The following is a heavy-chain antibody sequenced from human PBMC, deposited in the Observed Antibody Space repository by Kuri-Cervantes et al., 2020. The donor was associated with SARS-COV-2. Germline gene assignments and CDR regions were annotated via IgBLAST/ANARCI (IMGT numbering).Heavy chain of an antibody. CDR1: GFTFRRYA. CDR3: ARDRLGVHDS. Sequence: GGSLRLSCAASGFTFRRYAMHWVRQAPGKGLEWVAFTSSDGTNKDYLASGKGRFTISRDNSQNTLYLQMQSLRSEDSAFYYCARDRLGVHDSWGQGTLVTVSS. J-gene: IGHJ4*02. V-gene: IGHV3-30*03. CDR2: TSSDGTNK. D-gene: IGHD2-8*01.